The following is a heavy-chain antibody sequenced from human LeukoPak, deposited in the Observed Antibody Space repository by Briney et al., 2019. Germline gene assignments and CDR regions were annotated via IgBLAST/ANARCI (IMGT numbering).Heavy chain of an antibody. Sequence: GGSLRLSCAASGFTLSTYPMHWVRQAPGKGLEYVSAITNNGDSTYHANSVKGRFTISRDNSKSTLYLQMGSLRVEDMAVYYCARDNRRSGGSGSWAAFDIWGQGTMVTVSS. CDR1: GFTLSTYP. D-gene: IGHD3-10*01. V-gene: IGHV3-64*01. CDR3: ARDNRRSGGSGSWAAFDI. CDR2: ITNNGDST. J-gene: IGHJ3*02.